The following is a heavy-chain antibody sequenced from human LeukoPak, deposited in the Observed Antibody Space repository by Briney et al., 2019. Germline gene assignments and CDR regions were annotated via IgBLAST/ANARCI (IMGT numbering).Heavy chain of an antibody. D-gene: IGHD3-22*01. CDR1: GVTFSSYG. CDR3: AKDYCDSSGFVDY. CDR2: IRKDGSNE. V-gene: IGHV3-30*02. Sequence: PGGSLRLSCATSGVTFSSYGMHWVRQAPGKGLEWGAFIRKDGSNEYYEDSVKGRFTISRDNSKNTVYLEMNSPRTEDTAVYYCAKDYCDSSGFVDYWGQGTLVTVTS. J-gene: IGHJ4*02.